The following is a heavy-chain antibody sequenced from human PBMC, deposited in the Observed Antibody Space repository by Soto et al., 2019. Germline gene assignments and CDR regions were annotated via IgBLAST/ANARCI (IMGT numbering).Heavy chain of an antibody. V-gene: IGHV1-69*13. D-gene: IGHD1-20*01. Sequence: SVKVSCKASGGTFSSYAISWVRQAPGQGLEWMGGIIPIFGTANYAQKFQGRVTITADESTGTAYMELSSLRSEDTAVYYCARFRYIDYYYYYGMDVWGQGTTVTVSS. J-gene: IGHJ6*02. CDR3: ARFRYIDYYYYYGMDV. CDR1: GGTFSSYA. CDR2: IIPIFGTA.